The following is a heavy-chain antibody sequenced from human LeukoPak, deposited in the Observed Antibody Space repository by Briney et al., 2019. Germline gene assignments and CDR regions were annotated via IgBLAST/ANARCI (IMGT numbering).Heavy chain of an antibody. CDR2: ISSSGSTI. D-gene: IGHD3-22*01. Sequence: TGGSLRLSCAASGFTFSDYYMSRIRQAPGKGLEWVSYISSSGSTIYYADSVKGRFTISRDNAKNSLYLQMNSLRAEDTAVYYCARVEYYDSSGYYDYWGQGTLVTVTS. CDR3: ARVEYYDSSGYYDY. J-gene: IGHJ4*02. CDR1: GFTFSDYY. V-gene: IGHV3-11*04.